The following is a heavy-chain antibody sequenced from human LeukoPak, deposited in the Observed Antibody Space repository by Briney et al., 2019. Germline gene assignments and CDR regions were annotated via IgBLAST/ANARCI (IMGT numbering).Heavy chain of an antibody. V-gene: IGHV3-53*01. Sequence: GGSLRLSCAASGITVSTNFMSWVRQAPGKGLEWVSMIYAGGTTHYTDSVKGRFTISSDNSKSTLNLQMISLRAEDTAVYYCARWYCSSTSCYYDYWGQGTLVTVSS. CDR2: IYAGGTT. CDR3: ARWYCSSTSCYYDY. D-gene: IGHD2-2*01. CDR1: GITVSTNF. J-gene: IGHJ4*02.